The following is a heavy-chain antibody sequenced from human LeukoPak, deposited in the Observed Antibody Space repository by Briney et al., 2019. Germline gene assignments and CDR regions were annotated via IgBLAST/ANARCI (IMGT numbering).Heavy chain of an antibody. J-gene: IGHJ4*02. Sequence: SETLSLTCAVYGGSFSGYYWGWIRQPPGKGLEWIGSLYYSGSTYYNPSLKSRVTISVDTSSNQFSLRLNSVTAADTAVYYCARHTIASTGTHFDFWGQGTLVTVSS. V-gene: IGHV4-39*01. D-gene: IGHD6-13*01. CDR3: ARHTIASTGTHFDF. CDR2: LYYSGST. CDR1: GGSFSGYY.